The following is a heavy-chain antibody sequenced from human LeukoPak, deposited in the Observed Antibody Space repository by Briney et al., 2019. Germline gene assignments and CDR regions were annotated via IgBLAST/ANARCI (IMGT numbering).Heavy chain of an antibody. Sequence: GASVKVSCKASGGTFSSYAISWVRQAPGQGLEWMGGIIPIFGTANYAQKFQGRVTITADKSTSTAYMELSSLRSEDTAVYYCARSRRGVTRPFDYWGQGTLVTVSS. CDR3: ARSRRGVTRPFDY. CDR1: GGTFSSYA. CDR2: IIPIFGTA. V-gene: IGHV1-69*06. J-gene: IGHJ4*02. D-gene: IGHD3-10*01.